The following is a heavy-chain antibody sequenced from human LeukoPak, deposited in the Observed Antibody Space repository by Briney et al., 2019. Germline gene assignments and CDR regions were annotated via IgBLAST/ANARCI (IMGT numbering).Heavy chain of an antibody. V-gene: IGHV3-30-3*01. CDR2: ISYDGSNK. Sequence: GGSLRLSCAASGFTFSSYAMHWVRQAPGKGLEWVAVISYDGSNKYYADSVKGRFTISRDNSKNTLYLQMNSLRAEDTAVYYCARVRLDTLDPWGQGTLVTVSS. J-gene: IGHJ5*02. CDR3: ARVRLDTLDP. CDR1: GFTFSSYA.